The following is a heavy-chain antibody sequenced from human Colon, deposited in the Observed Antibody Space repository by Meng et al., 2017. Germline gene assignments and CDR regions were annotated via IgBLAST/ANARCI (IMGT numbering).Heavy chain of an antibody. CDR2: VYHRGDT. CDR3: GRDQGRELINH. V-gene: IGHV4-4*02. CDR1: GDSISRDIW. D-gene: IGHD1-7*01. J-gene: IGHJ4*02. Sequence: QGRLKESGPGLVKPSGTLSLTCTVSGDSISRDIWWSWVRQPPGKGLEWIGEVYHRGDTNYNPSLKSRVDISVDKSKNQFYLSLFSVTAADTAVYYCGRDQGRELINHWGQGTLVTVSS.